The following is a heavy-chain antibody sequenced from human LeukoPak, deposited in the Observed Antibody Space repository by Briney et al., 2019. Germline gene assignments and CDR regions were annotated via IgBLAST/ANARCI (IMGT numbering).Heavy chain of an antibody. CDR1: GGSISSYY. V-gene: IGHV4-4*09. D-gene: IGHD1-7*01. CDR2: IYTSGST. Sequence: PSETLSLTCTVSGGSISSYYWSWIRQPPGKGLEWIGYIYTSGSTNYNPSLKSRVTISVDTSKNQFSLKLSSVTAADTAVYYCASLSLELPHWFDPWGQGTLVTVSS. J-gene: IGHJ5*02. CDR3: ASLSLELPHWFDP.